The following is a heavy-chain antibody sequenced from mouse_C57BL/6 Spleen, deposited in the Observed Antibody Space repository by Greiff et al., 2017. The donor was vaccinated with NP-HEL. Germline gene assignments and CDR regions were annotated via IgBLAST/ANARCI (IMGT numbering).Heavy chain of an antibody. D-gene: IGHD1-1*01. Sequence: QVQLKQSGPELVKPGASVKISCKASGYAFSSSWMNWVKQRPGKGLEWIGRIYPGDGDTNYNGKFKGKATLTADKSSSTAYMQLSSLTSEDSAVYFCARSDYYGPTGDFDYWGQGTTLTVSS. CDR3: ARSDYYGPTGDFDY. J-gene: IGHJ2*01. V-gene: IGHV1-82*01. CDR2: IYPGDGDT. CDR1: GYAFSSSW.